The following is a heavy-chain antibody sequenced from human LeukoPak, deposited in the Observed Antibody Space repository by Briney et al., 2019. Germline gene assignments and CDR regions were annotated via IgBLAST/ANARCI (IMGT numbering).Heavy chain of an antibody. D-gene: IGHD5-24*01. CDR2: IDPSGSYT. Sequence: GESLRISCKRSGYRFTSYWITWVRQMPGKGLEWRGRIDPSGSYTNYSTSFQGHATITADKSISTDYLQWRSVKASDTAMYYCARQEEMATPFDYWGQGTLVTVSS. CDR3: ARQEEMATPFDY. CDR1: GYRFTSYW. J-gene: IGHJ4*02. V-gene: IGHV5-10-1*01.